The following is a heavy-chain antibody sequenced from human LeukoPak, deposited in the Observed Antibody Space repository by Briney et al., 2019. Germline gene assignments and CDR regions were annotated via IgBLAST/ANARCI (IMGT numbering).Heavy chain of an antibody. J-gene: IGHJ4*02. CDR1: GYTFTGYY. CDR2: INPNSGGT. D-gene: IGHD3-3*01. Sequence: ASVKVSCKASGYTFTGYYMHWVRQAPGQGLEWMGWINPNSGGTNYAQKFQGRVTMTRDTSISTAYMELSRLRSDETVVYYCARFDFWCGYPDYWGQGTLVTVSS. CDR3: ARFDFWCGYPDY. V-gene: IGHV1-2*02.